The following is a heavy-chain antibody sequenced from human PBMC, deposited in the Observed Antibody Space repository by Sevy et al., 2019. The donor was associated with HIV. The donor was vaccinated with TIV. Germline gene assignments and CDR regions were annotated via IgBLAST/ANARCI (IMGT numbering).Heavy chain of an antibody. J-gene: IGHJ6*03. V-gene: IGHV3-15*01. D-gene: IGHD4-4*01. CDR2: IKSKTDGGTT. Sequence: GGSLRLSCAASGFTFSNAWMSWVRQAPGKGLEWVGRIKSKTDGGTTDYAAPVKGRFTISRDDSKTTLYLQMNSLKTEDTAVYYCTTDQMGYDYSNYYYYYYMDVWGKGTTVTVSS. CDR3: TTDQMGYDYSNYYYYYYMDV. CDR1: GFTFSNAW.